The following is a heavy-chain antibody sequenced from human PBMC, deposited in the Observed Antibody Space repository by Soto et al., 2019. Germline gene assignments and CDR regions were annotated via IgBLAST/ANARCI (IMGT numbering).Heavy chain of an antibody. D-gene: IGHD3-22*01. CDR2: IHHGGST. J-gene: IGHJ5*02. Sequence: PSETLSLTCAVSGYSISSGYYWGWLRQPPGKGLEWIGSIHHGGSTYYNPSLNSRVTLSIDMTNNHVSLILNSVTAADTAVYYCARVGPWVPYYYDSSPYTFESWFDPWGQGTLVTVSS. V-gene: IGHV4-38-2*01. CDR3: ARVGPWVPYYYDSSPYTFESWFDP. CDR1: GYSISSGYY.